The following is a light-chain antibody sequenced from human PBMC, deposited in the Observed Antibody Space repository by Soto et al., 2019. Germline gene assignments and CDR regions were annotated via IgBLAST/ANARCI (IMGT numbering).Light chain of an antibody. V-gene: IGKV1-5*01. CDR2: DAS. CDR3: QQYNSYSIT. J-gene: IGKJ5*01. Sequence: DVHMTQSPSTLSASVGDRFTITCRASQSISSWLAWYQQKPGKAPKLLIYDASSLESGVPSRYSGSGSGTEFTLTISSLPPDDFETYYCQQYNSYSITFGQGTRLEIK. CDR1: QSISSW.